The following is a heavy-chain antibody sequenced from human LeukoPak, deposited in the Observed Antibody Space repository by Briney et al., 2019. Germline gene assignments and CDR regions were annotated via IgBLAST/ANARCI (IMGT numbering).Heavy chain of an antibody. CDR2: ISSSSSYI. J-gene: IGHJ4*02. CDR3: AKETSSWYGNDY. CDR1: GFTFSSYS. V-gene: IGHV3-21*04. Sequence: GGSLRLSCAASGFTFSSYSMNWVRQAPGKGLEWVSSISSSSSYIYYADSVKGRFTISRDNSKNTLYLQMNSLRAEDTAVYYCAKETSSWYGNDYWGQGTLVTVSS. D-gene: IGHD6-13*01.